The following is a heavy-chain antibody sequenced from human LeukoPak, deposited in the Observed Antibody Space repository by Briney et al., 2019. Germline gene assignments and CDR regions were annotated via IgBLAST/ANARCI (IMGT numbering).Heavy chain of an antibody. D-gene: IGHD3-9*01. CDR1: GLTFSSYS. CDR2: ISGSGGST. Sequence: GGSLRLSCAASGLTFSSYSMSWVRQAPGKGLEWVSGISGSGGSTYYADPVKGRFTISRDNSKNTLYLQINGLRVEDTAVYYCAKDTSTGYSYLDNWGQGTLVTVSS. J-gene: IGHJ4*02. V-gene: IGHV3-23*01. CDR3: AKDTSTGYSYLDN.